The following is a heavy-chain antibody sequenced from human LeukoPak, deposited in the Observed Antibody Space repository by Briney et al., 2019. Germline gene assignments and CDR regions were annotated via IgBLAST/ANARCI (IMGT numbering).Heavy chain of an antibody. CDR1: GFTFSMYW. CDR2: IKEDGSEK. D-gene: IGHD3-22*01. CDR3: ARDSSPDSSGYYY. J-gene: IGHJ4*02. V-gene: IGHV3-7*01. Sequence: PGGSLRLSCAASGFTFSMYWMSWVRQAPGKGPEWVANIKEDGSEKHYVDSVKGRFTISRDNAENSLYLQMSSLRAEDTAVYYCARDSSPDSSGYYYWGQGTLVIVSS.